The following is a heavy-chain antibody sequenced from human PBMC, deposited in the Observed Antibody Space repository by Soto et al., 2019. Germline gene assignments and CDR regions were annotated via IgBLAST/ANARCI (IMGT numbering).Heavy chain of an antibody. V-gene: IGHV3-23*01. D-gene: IGHD1-1*01. J-gene: IGHJ4*02. Sequence: EVQLLESGGGLVQPGGSLSLSCAASGFTFSSYAMSGVRQAPGKGLEGVSAISGSGGSTYYADSVKGRFTISRDNSKNTLYLQMNSLRAEDTAVYYCATGAAPKLERYYFDYWGQGTLVTVSS. CDR1: GFTFSSYA. CDR3: ATGAAPKLERYYFDY. CDR2: ISGSGGST.